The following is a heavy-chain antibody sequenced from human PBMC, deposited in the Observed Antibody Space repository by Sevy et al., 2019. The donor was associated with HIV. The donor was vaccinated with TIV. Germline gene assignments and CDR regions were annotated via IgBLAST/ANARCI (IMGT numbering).Heavy chain of an antibody. CDR2: ISAYNGNT. CDR3: ASDLSIAARRKFDY. Sequence: ASVKVSCKASGYTFTSYGISWVRQAAGQGLEWMGWISAYNGNTNYAQKLQGRVTMTTDTSTSTAYMELRSLRSDDTAVYYCASDLSIAARRKFDYWGQGTLVTVSS. J-gene: IGHJ4*02. V-gene: IGHV1-18*01. D-gene: IGHD6-6*01. CDR1: GYTFTSYG.